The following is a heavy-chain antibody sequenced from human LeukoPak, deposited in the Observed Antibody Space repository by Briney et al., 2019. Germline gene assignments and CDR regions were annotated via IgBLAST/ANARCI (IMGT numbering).Heavy chain of an antibody. D-gene: IGHD1-14*01. CDR2: INSDGSST. J-gene: IGHJ6*02. CDR3: ATGQGHGMDV. CDR1: GSTFSSYL. V-gene: IGHV3-74*01. Sequence: GGALRLSCAASGSTFSSYLMPWVRQAPGKGLVWVSRINSDGSSTSYADSVKGRFTISKDNAKNTLYRQMNSLRAEDTAVYYCATGQGHGMDVWGQGTTVTVSS.